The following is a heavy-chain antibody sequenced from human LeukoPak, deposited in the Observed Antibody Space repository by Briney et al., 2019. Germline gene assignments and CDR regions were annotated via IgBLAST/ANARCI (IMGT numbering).Heavy chain of an antibody. D-gene: IGHD1-26*01. CDR2: IIPIFGRA. Sequence: SVKVSCKASGGTFSSYAISWVRQAPGRGLEWMGRIIPIFGRANYAQKVQGRVTSNTDDSTSTAYMELSSLRSEDTAVDYCARCGYSGSYTNFDYWGQGTLVTVSS. CDR3: ARCGYSGSYTNFDY. J-gene: IGHJ4*02. V-gene: IGHV1-69*05. CDR1: GGTFSSYA.